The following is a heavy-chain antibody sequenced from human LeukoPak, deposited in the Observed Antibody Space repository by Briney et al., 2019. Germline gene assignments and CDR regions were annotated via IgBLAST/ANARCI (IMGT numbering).Heavy chain of an antibody. Sequence: GGSLRLSCAASGFTFSSYAMSWVRQAPGKGLEWVSTISGSGGRTYFTDSVKGRFTISRDNSKNTLYLQMNSLGAEDTAVYYCAKHQQIYGDSLMDVWGQGTAVTVSS. CDR2: ISGSGGRT. CDR3: AKHQQIYGDSLMDV. CDR1: GFTFSSYA. J-gene: IGHJ6*02. V-gene: IGHV3-23*01. D-gene: IGHD4-17*01.